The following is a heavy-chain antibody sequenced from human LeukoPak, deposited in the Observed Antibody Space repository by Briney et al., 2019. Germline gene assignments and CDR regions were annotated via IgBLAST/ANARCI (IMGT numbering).Heavy chain of an antibody. V-gene: IGHV4-59*08. Sequence: SETLSLTCTVSGGSISSNYWSWIRQPPGKGLEWIGYIYSSGSATYNPSLRSRVTISVDTSKNEFSVRLSSVTAADTAVYYCARHGTWNLDYWGQGTLVTVSS. D-gene: IGHD1-1*01. CDR1: GGSISSNY. CDR2: IYSSGSA. CDR3: ARHGTWNLDY. J-gene: IGHJ4*02.